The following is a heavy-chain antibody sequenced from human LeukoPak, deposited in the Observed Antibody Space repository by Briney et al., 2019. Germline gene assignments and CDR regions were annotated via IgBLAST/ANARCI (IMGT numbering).Heavy chain of an antibody. J-gene: IGHJ4*02. D-gene: IGHD2-2*01. CDR2: INPNSGGT. V-gene: IGHV1-2*02. Sequence: GASVTVSCKASGYTFTGYYMHWVRQAPGQGLEWMGWINPNSGGTNYAQKFQGRVTMTRDTSISTAYMELSRLRSDDTAVYYCARDPFVVVPAAIPFDYWGQGTLVTVSS. CDR3: ARDPFVVVPAAIPFDY. CDR1: GYTFTGYY.